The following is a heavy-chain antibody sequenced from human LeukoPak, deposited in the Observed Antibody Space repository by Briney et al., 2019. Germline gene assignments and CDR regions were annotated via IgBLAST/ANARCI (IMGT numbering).Heavy chain of an antibody. D-gene: IGHD1-26*01. CDR1: GFTFDDYA. CDR3: AKGLVGAPLGAFDI. CDR2: ISWNSGSI. V-gene: IGHV3-9*01. J-gene: IGHJ3*02. Sequence: GRSLRLSCAASGFTFDDYAMHWVRQAPGKGLEWVSGISWNSGSIGYADSVKGRFTISRDNAKNSLYLQMNSLRAEDTALYYCAKGLVGAPLGAFDIWGQGTMVPVSS.